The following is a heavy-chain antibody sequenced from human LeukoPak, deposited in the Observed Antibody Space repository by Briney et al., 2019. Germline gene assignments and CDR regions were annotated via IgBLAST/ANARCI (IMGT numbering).Heavy chain of an antibody. J-gene: IGHJ4*02. CDR3: ARDLSPVVRASPMGY. D-gene: IGHD3-10*01. V-gene: IGHV3-30*03. Sequence: PGTSLRLSCAASGFTFTSYGMQWVRQSPGKGLEWVALITYDGYYKYYSDSVKGRFTISSDTSKNTLYLQMNSLRAEDTAVYYCARDLSPVVRASPMGYWGQGTLVTVSS. CDR1: GFTFTSYG. CDR2: ITYDGYYK.